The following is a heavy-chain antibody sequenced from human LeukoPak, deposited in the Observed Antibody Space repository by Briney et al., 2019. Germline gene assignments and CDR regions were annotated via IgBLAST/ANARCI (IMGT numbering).Heavy chain of an antibody. CDR3: ARAYYDYVWGSYRGYYFDY. CDR2: ISSSSSTI. V-gene: IGHV3-48*02. D-gene: IGHD3-16*02. J-gene: IGHJ4*02. CDR1: GFTFSGYS. Sequence: GGSLRLSCAASGFTFSGYSMNWVRQAPGKGLEWVSYISSSSSTIYYADSVKGRFTISRDNAKNSLYLQMNSLRDEDTAVYYCARAYYDYVWGSYRGYYFDYWGQGTLVTVSS.